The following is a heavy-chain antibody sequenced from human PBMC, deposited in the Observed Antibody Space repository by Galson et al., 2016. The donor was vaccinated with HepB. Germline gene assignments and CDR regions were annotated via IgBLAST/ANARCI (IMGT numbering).Heavy chain of an antibody. Sequence: SVKVSCKASGYTFTTFYVRWVRQAPGQGLEWIGRIMPNDGTTIYAQNFQGRVTVTGDTSTSTVYMELNSLISEDTAVYYCARDGHKWDFDYWGQGSLVTVSS. J-gene: IGHJ4*01. CDR2: IMPNDGTT. CDR3: ARDGHKWDFDY. D-gene: IGHD1-26*01. V-gene: IGHV1-46*01. CDR1: GYTFTTFY.